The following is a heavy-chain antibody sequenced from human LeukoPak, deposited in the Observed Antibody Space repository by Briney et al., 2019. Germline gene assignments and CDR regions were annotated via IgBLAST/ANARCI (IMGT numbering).Heavy chain of an antibody. V-gene: IGHV4-39*01. Sequence: SETLSLTCTVSGGSISSYYWGWIRQPPGKGLEWIGSIYYSGSTYYNPSLKSRVTISVDTSKNQFSLKLSSVTAADTAVYYCARHLLYYGGNFIDYWGQGTLVTVSS. D-gene: IGHD4-23*01. J-gene: IGHJ4*02. CDR2: IYYSGST. CDR1: GGSISSYY. CDR3: ARHLLYYGGNFIDY.